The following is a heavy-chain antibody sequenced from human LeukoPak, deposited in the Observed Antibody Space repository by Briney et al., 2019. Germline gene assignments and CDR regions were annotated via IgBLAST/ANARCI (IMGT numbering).Heavy chain of an antibody. Sequence: GGSLRLSCAASGFTFSIHAMSWVRQAPGKGLEWVSSISSSNSYIYYADSMKGRFTISRDNAKNSLYLQLNSLRAEDTAVYYCARAFIAAAHYYYYYYLDVWGKGTTVTISS. CDR1: GFTFSIHA. J-gene: IGHJ6*03. CDR2: ISSSNSYI. D-gene: IGHD6-13*01. V-gene: IGHV3-21*01. CDR3: ARAFIAAAHYYYYYYLDV.